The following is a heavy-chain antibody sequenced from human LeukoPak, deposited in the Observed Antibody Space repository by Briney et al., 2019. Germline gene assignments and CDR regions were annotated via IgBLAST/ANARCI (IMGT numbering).Heavy chain of an antibody. D-gene: IGHD5-18*01. V-gene: IGHV4-4*07. CDR3: ARDLERGYSYGFFDY. J-gene: IGHJ4*02. Sequence: KPSETLSLTCTVYGRSISSYYWSWIRQPAGKGLEWIGRIYTSGSTNYNPSLNRRVTMSVDTSKNQFSLKLSSVTAADTAVYYCARDLERGYSYGFFDYWGQGTLVTVSS. CDR2: IYTSGST. CDR1: GRSISSYY.